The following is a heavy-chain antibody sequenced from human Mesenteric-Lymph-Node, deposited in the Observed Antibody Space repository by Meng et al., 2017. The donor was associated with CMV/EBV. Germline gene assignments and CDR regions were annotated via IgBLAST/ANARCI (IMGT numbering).Heavy chain of an antibody. CDR2: IYSSGST. CDR3: ARDTRDGHDYYYGMDV. Sequence: GESLKISCAISGFTVSRSYMSWVRQAPGKGLEWVSIIYSSGSTYYADSVKGRFTISRDNSKNTLYLQMNSLRAEDTAVYYCARDTRDGHDYYYGMDVWGQGTTVTVSS. CDR1: GFTVSRSY. D-gene: IGHD4-17*01. V-gene: IGHV3-53*01. J-gene: IGHJ6*02.